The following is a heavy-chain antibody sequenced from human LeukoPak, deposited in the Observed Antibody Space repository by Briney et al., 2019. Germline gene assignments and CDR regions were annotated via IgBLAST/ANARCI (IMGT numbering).Heavy chain of an antibody. Sequence: SETLSLTCAVYGGSFSGYYWSWIRQPPGKGLEWIGEINQSGSTNYNPSLKSRVSTSVDTSKNQFSLKLSSVTAADTAMYYCARVTGYVIEDYFDYWGQGTLVTVSS. D-gene: IGHD3-22*01. CDR3: ARVTGYVIEDYFDY. CDR2: INQSGST. V-gene: IGHV4-34*01. CDR1: GGSFSGYY. J-gene: IGHJ4*02.